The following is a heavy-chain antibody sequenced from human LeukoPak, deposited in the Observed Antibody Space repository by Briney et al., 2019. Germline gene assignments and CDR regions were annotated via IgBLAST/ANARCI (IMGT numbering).Heavy chain of an antibody. CDR2: IYTSGST. Sequence: PSETLSLTCTVSGGSFSSGSYYWSWIRQPAGKGLEWIGRIYTSGSTNYNPSLKSRVTISVDTSKNQFSLKLSSVTAADTAVYYCARDLYYYDSSVGYWGQGTLVTVSS. V-gene: IGHV4-61*02. CDR3: ARDLYYYDSSVGY. D-gene: IGHD3-22*01. CDR1: GGSFSSGSYY. J-gene: IGHJ4*02.